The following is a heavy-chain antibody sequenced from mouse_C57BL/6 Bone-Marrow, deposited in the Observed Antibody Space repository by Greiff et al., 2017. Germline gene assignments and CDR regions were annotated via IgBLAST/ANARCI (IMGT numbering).Heavy chain of an antibody. CDR1: GYTFTSYW. CDR3: SCDYYWYFDV. CDR2: IDPSDSYT. D-gene: IGHD2-4*01. V-gene: IGHV1-69*01. J-gene: IGHJ1*03. Sequence: QVQLQQPGAELVMPGASVKLSCKASGYTFTSYWMHWVKQRPGQGLEWIGEIDPSDSYTNYNQKFKGKSTLTVDKSSSTAYMQLSSLTSEDAAVYYCSCDYYWYFDVWGTGTTVTVSA.